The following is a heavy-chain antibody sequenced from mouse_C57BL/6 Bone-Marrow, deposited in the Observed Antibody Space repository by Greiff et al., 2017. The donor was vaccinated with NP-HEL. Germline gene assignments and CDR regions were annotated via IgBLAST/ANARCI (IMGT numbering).Heavy chain of an antibody. Sequence: DVKLVESGGDLVKPGGSLKLSCAASGFTFSSYGMSWVRQTPDKRLEWVATISSGGSYTYYPDSVKGRFTIARDNAKNTLYLQMSSLKSEDTAMYYCASRTWTHFDYWGRGTTLTVSA. CDR3: ASRTWTHFDY. V-gene: IGHV5-6*02. D-gene: IGHD3-3*01. CDR1: GFTFSSYG. CDR2: ISSGGSYT. J-gene: IGHJ2*01.